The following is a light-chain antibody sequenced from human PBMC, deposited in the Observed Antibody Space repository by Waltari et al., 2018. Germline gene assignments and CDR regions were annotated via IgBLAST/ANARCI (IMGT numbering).Light chain of an antibody. V-gene: IGKV1-9*01. Sequence: CPASQGISSNLAWYQQKPGKAPKLLISAASTLQSGVPLRFSGSGSGTDFTLTISSLQPEDFATYYCQQLNSYPITFGQGTRLEIK. CDR2: AAS. CDR3: QQLNSYPIT. J-gene: IGKJ5*01. CDR1: QGISSN.